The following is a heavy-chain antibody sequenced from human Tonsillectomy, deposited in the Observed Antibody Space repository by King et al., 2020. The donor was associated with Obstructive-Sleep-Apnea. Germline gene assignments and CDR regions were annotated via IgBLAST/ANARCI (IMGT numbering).Heavy chain of an antibody. Sequence: VQLQESGPGLVKASETLSLTCTVSGGSISSFYWSWIRQPAGKGLEWIGRIYTSGSPNYNPPLKSRLTMSVDTAKNQFSLRLSSVTAADTAVYYCARSGYGDYVFVDYWGQGTLVTVSS. CDR2: IYTSGSP. CDR1: GGSISSFY. J-gene: IGHJ4*02. CDR3: ARSGYGDYVFVDY. V-gene: IGHV4-4*07. D-gene: IGHD4-17*01.